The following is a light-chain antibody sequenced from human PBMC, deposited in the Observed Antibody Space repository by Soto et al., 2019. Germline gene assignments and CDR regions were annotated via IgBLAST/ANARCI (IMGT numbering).Light chain of an antibody. V-gene: IGKV2-28*01. CDR3: MQALQIRVE. CDR1: QSLLHSNGYKY. J-gene: IGKJ1*01. Sequence: DSVMTQFPLSLSVTPGEPASISCRSSQSLLHSNGYKYLDWCVQKPGQSPQLLIYLGSNRASGVPDRFSGSGSGTDFTLKISRVEAEDVGVYYCMQALQIRVEFGQGTKVEIK. CDR2: LGS.